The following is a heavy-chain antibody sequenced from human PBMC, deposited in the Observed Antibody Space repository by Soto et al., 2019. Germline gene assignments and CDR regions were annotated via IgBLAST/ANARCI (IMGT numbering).Heavy chain of an antibody. CDR3: VRVVEAATRHTDFGS. J-gene: IGHJ4*02. V-gene: IGHV4-39*01. D-gene: IGHD2-15*01. CDR1: GGSIDNNYSF. CDR2: VCCSKCT. Sequence: PSETLSLTCAVYGGSIDNNYSFWVCDRPPPRRGIELIGNVCCSKCTYYNPTLKSRVAVSVKTSKNQVSLRVRSVTVAVTAVYYCVRVVEAATRHTDFGSWGQGIVVTVSS.